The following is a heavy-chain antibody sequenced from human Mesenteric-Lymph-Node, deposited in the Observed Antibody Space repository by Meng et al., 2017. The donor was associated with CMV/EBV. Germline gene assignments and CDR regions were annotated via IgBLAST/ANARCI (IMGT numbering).Heavy chain of an antibody. J-gene: IGHJ4*02. CDR2: IYYSGST. CDR3: ARGGDWVDY. D-gene: IGHD2-21*01. Sequence: LACTVSGGSVGSGGNYWSWIRLHPGKGLEWIGYIYYSGSTNYNPSLKSRLTMSVDTSKNQFSLKLSSVTAADTAVYYCARGGDWVDYWGQGTLVTVSS. V-gene: IGHV4-31*03. CDR1: GGSVGSGGNY.